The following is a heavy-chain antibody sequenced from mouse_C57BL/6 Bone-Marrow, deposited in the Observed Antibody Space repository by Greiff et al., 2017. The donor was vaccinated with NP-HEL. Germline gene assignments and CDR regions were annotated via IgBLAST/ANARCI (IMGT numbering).Heavy chain of an antibody. D-gene: IGHD2-1*01. J-gene: IGHJ4*01. CDR1: GFSLTRYG. CDR2: IWSGGGT. CDR3: ARKGDGNFLYAMDY. Sequence: QVHVKQSGPGLVQPSQSLSITCTVSGFSLTRYGVHWVRQSPGKGLEWLGVIWSGGGTDYNAAFISILSISKDNSKSQVFFKMNSLQADDTAIEYCARKGDGNFLYAMDYWGQGTSVTVSS. V-gene: IGHV2-2*01.